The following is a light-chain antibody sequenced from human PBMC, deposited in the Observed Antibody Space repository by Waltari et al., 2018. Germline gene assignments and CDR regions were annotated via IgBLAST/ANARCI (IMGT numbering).Light chain of an antibody. CDR3: QQSYSTLALT. CDR1: QSISDY. J-gene: IGKJ4*01. CDR2: AAS. V-gene: IGKV1-39*01. Sequence: DVQLTQSPSSLSASVGDRVTFPCRPMQSISDYLNWYQVKPGKAPSLLIYAASSLQSGVPSRFSGRGSGTDFTLTISSLQPEDFASYYCQQSYSTLALTFGGGTKVE.